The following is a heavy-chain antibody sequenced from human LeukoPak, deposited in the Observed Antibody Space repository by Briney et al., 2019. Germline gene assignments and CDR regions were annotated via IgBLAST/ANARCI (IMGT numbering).Heavy chain of an antibody. V-gene: IGHV1-58*01. D-gene: IGHD2-21*02. CDR3: AREASGGYWDDY. Sequence: ASVKVSCKASGFTFTSSAVQWVRQARGQRLEWIGWIVVGSGNTNYAQKFQERVTITRDMSTSTAYMELSSLRSEDTAVYYCAREASGGYWDDYWGQGTLVTVSS. CDR1: GFTFTSSA. J-gene: IGHJ4*02. CDR2: IVVGSGNT.